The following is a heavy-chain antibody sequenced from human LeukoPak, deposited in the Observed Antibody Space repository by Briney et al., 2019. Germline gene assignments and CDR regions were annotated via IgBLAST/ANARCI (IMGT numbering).Heavy chain of an antibody. V-gene: IGHV3-23*01. CDR3: AKILGAAWRDAVDF. J-gene: IGHJ3*01. CDR2: ISGSGGTT. Sequence: GGSLSLSCAASGFTFSSYAMSWVRQAPGKGLEWVSAISGSGGTTYYAASVKGRITIARDNSKHTLYLQRNSMRAEDTAVYYSAKILGAAWRDAVDFWGQGTMVTVSS. D-gene: IGHD3-3*01. CDR1: GFTFSSYA.